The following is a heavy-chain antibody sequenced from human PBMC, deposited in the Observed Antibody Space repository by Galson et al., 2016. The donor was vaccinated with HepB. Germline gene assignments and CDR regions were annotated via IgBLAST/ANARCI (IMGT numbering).Heavy chain of an antibody. V-gene: IGHV3-30-3*01. D-gene: IGHD6-19*01. CDR3: GRDPHSSGWSGVMGYIDY. J-gene: IGHJ4*02. Sequence: SLRLSCAASGFPFGSDAFHWVRQAPGKGLEWVAMISYDGSKQFYAASVKGRFTISRDNSKNTLFLEMNSLPAADTAVYFCGRDPHSSGWSGVMGYIDYWGQGTLVTVSS. CDR2: ISYDGSKQ. CDR1: GFPFGSDA.